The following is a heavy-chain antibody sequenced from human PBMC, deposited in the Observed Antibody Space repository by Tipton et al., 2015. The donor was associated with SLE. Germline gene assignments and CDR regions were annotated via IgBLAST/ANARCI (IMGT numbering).Heavy chain of an antibody. CDR3: AKTLGSRPDVCDK. J-gene: IGHJ3*02. D-gene: IGHD3-10*01. CDR2: ISEGGSST. V-gene: IGHV3-23*03. Sequence: SLRLSCAASGFTFRSYAMGWVRQAPGKGLEWVSVISEGGSSTYYADSVEGRFTISRDNAQNTVYLQMNDLRVEDTAVYYCAKTLGSRPDVCDKWGRGTLVTVSS. CDR1: GFTFRSYA.